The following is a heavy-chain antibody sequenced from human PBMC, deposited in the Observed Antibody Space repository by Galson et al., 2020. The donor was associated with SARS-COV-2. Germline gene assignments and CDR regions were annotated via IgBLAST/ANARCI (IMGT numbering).Heavy chain of an antibody. J-gene: IGHJ4*02. D-gene: IGHD3-22*01. CDR3: ARGREFKLYYYDSSGYRAFDY. CDR1: GGSFSGYY. Sequence: SETLSLTCAVYGGSFSGYYWSWIRQPPGKGLEWIGEINHSGSTNYNPSLKSRVTISVDTSKNQFSLKLSSVTAADTAVYYCARGREFKLYYYDSSGYRAFDYWGQGTLVTVSS. V-gene: IGHV4-34*01. CDR2: INHSGST.